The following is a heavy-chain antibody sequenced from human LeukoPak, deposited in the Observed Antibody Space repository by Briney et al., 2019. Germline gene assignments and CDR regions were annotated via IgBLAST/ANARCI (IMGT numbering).Heavy chain of an antibody. CDR3: ARIPGESYYFDY. CDR1: GGTFSSYA. CDR2: IIPIFGTA. Sequence: SVKVSCKASGGTFSSYATSWVRQAPGQGLEWMGGIIPIFGTANYAQKFQGRVAITADESTSTAYMELSSLRSHDTAVYYCARIPGESYYFDYWGQGTLVTVSS. J-gene: IGHJ4*02. D-gene: IGHD3-10*01. V-gene: IGHV1-69*13.